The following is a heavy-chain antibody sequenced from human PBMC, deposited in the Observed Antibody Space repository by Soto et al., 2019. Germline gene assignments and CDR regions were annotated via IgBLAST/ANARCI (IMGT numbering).Heavy chain of an antibody. Sequence: ASVKVSCKASGYTFTTYDINWVRQAPGQGLEWLGWMDPNSGSTGYAQNFQGRITMTRNISRNTAHMELSSLQSEDKAVYYCARERKFDFWRKGLGVWGQGTTVTVSS. J-gene: IGHJ6*02. CDR1: GYTFTTYD. CDR2: MDPNSGST. V-gene: IGHV1-8*01. CDR3: ARERKFDFWRKGLGV. D-gene: IGHD3-3*01.